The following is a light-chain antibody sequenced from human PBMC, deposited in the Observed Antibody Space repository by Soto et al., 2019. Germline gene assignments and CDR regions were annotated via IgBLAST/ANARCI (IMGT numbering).Light chain of an antibody. CDR2: STN. CDR3: VLYMGSGIWV. Sequence: QTVATQEPSFSVSPGRTVTLTCGLSSGSVSTSYYPSSYQQTPGQAPRTLIYSTNTRSSGVPDRFSGSILGNKAALTITGAQADDESDYYCVLYMGSGIWVFGGGTQLTVL. CDR1: SGSVSTSYY. J-gene: IGLJ3*02. V-gene: IGLV8-61*01.